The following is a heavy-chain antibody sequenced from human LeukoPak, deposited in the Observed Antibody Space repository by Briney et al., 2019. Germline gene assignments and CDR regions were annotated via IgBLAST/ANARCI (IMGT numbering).Heavy chain of an antibody. V-gene: IGHV1-2*02. J-gene: IGHJ3*02. CDR3: ARTLMTTEAFDI. D-gene: IGHD4-17*01. CDR1: GYTFTGYY. CDR2: INPNSGGT. Sequence: ASVKVSCKASGYTFTGYYMHWVRQAPGQGLEWMGWINPNSGGTNYAQKFQGRVTMTRDTSISTAYMELSRLRSDDTAVYYCARTLMTTEAFDIWGQGTMVTVSS.